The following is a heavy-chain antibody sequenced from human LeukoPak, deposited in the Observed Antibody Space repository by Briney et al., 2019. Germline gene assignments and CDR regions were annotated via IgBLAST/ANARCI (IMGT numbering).Heavy chain of an antibody. CDR3: ARDERDSNYVNGNRFDP. D-gene: IGHD4-11*01. V-gene: IGHV1-18*01. CDR2: ISAYNGNT. Sequence: GASVKVSCKASGYTFTSYGISWVRQAPGQGLEWMGWISAYNGNTNYAQKLQGRVTMTTDTSTSTAYMELRSLRSDDTAVYYCARDERDSNYVNGNRFDPWGQGTLVTVSS. CDR1: GYTFTSYG. J-gene: IGHJ5*02.